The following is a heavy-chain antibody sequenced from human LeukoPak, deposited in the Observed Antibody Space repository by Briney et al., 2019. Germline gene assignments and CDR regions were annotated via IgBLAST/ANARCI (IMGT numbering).Heavy chain of an antibody. CDR3: ARVYCSSTSCYESGPTNYYYGMDV. Sequence: ASVKVSCKASGYTFTGYYMHWVRQAPGQGLEWMGWINPNSGGTNYAQKFQGRVTMTRDTSISTAYMELSRLRSDDTAVYYCARVYCSSTSCYESGPTNYYYGMDVWGQGTTVTVSS. D-gene: IGHD2-2*01. V-gene: IGHV1-2*02. CDR2: INPNSGGT. J-gene: IGHJ6*02. CDR1: GYTFTGYY.